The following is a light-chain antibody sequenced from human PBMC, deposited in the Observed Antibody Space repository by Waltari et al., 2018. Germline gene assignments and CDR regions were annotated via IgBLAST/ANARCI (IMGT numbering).Light chain of an antibody. V-gene: IGLV3-1*01. J-gene: IGLJ3*02. CDR3: QAWEA. CDR2: EEM. CDR1: MFRIKD. Sequence: SYELTQPPSVSVSPGQTASITCSAAMFRIKDATRYQQRPVQSPVVVISEEMTRPSGIPERFSGSRSGNTVTLTISGTQAVDEADYYCQAWEAFGGGTKLTVL.